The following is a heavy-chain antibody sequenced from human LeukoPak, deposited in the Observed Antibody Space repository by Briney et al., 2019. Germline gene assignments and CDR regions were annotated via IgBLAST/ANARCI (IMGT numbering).Heavy chain of an antibody. D-gene: IGHD6-13*01. CDR1: GSSFTSYW. V-gene: IGHV5-51*01. J-gene: IGHJ4*02. Sequence: GESLQISCKGSGSSFTSYWLGWVRQMPGKGLEYMGIIYPGDSDTRYSPSFQGQVTISADRSISTAYLQWSSLKASDTAIYYCARAAADTINSFDYWGQGTLVTVSS. CDR3: ARAAADTINSFDY. CDR2: IYPGDSDT.